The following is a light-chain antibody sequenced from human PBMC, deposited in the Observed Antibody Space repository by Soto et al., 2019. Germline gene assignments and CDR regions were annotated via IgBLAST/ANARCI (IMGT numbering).Light chain of an antibody. CDR3: QHFGSSPTVI. CDR2: GAS. V-gene: IGKV3-20*01. CDR1: QTTSPKY. J-gene: IGKJ5*01. Sequence: EVQRTQSPSTLPASVGDRVPITCRVSQTTSPKYVAWYQQRRGLAPRLLVYGASKRAAGIPDRFRGIGSGSEFSLTISGLEPEDFAVYFCQHFGSSPTVIFRQGTRLEIK.